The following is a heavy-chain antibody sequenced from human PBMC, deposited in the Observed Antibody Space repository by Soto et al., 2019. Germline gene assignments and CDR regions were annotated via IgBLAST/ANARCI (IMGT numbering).Heavy chain of an antibody. V-gene: IGHV1-69*13. CDR2: IIPIVETP. Sequence: SVKVSCKASGCTFNSYDINWVRQAPGQGLEWMGGIIPIVETPKYAQKFQGRVTITADESTNTVYMELSSLRSEDTAMYYCARLSRPNYYDTSGFFKDNWFDPWGQGTLVTVSS. D-gene: IGHD3-22*01. CDR3: ARLSRPNYYDTSGFFKDNWFDP. J-gene: IGHJ5*02. CDR1: GCTFNSYD.